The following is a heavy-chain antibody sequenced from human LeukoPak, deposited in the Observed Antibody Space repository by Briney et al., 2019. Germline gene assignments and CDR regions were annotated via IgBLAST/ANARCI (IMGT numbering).Heavy chain of an antibody. V-gene: IGHV4-34*01. D-gene: IGHD2-2*01. J-gene: IGHJ4*02. CDR3: ARGPYCSSTSCYPDY. Sequence: SETLSLTCAVYGGSFSGYYWSWIRQPPGKGLEGIGEINHSGSTNYNPSLKSRVTISVDTSKNQFSLKLSSVTAADTAVYYCARGPYCSSTSCYPDYWGQGTLVAVSS. CDR1: GGSFSGYY. CDR2: INHSGST.